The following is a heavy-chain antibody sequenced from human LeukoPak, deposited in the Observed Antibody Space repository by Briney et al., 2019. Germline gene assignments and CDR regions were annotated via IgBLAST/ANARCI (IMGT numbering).Heavy chain of an antibody. CDR1: GFIFSNYA. Sequence: GGSLRLSCAASGFIFSNYAMHWVRQAPGKGLEWVTVISYDGSHKYYADSVKGRFTISRDNAKNSLYVQMNSLRAEDTALYYCAKGYRKGRWLPLDYWGQGTLVTVSS. J-gene: IGHJ4*02. V-gene: IGHV3-30*04. CDR3: AKGYRKGRWLPLDY. CDR2: ISYDGSHK. D-gene: IGHD5-24*01.